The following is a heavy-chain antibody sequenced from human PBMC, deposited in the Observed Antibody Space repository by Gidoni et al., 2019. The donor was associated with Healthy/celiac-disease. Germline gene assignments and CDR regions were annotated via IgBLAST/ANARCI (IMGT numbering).Heavy chain of an antibody. J-gene: IGHJ3*02. CDR3: ARDAVTMVRGVREDAFDI. CDR2: IYYSGST. CDR1: GGSISRYY. D-gene: IGHD3-10*01. Sequence: QVQLQESGPGLVKPSETLSLTCTVSGGSISRYYWSWIRQPPGKGLEWIGYIYYSGSTNYNPSLKSRVTISVDTSKNQFSLKLSSVTAADTAVYYCARDAVTMVRGVREDAFDIWGQGTMVTVSS. V-gene: IGHV4-59*01.